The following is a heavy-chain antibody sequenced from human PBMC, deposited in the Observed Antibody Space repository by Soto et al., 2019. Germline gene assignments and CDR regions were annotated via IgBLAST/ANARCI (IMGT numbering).Heavy chain of an antibody. Sequence: QMQLQQWGAGLVKPSETLSLSCAVYGGSFSGYYWSWIRQPPGKGLEWIGDVTQTGNTNYNPSLKSRVTISGETCKNQFALRLRFVAVAASPGYYCARGKSCLPTNYYQPINWFDPWGQGTLVTVSS. CDR3: ARGKSCLPTNYYQPINWFDP. D-gene: IGHD3-22*01. CDR1: GGSFSGYY. V-gene: IGHV4-34*01. CDR2: VTQTGNT. J-gene: IGHJ5*02.